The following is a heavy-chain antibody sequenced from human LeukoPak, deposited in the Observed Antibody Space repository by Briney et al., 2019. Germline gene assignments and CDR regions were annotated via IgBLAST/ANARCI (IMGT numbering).Heavy chain of an antibody. CDR2: IYWDDDK. CDR3: AHRATTVTEFDY. CDR1: GFSLSTSGVG. V-gene: IGHV2-5*02. Sequence: SGPTLVKPTQTLTLTCTFSGFSLSTSGVGVGWIRQPPRKALEWLALIYWDDDKRYSPSLKSRPTITKDTSKNQVVLTMTNMDPVDTATYYCAHRATTVTEFDYWGQGTLVTVSS. J-gene: IGHJ4*02. D-gene: IGHD4-17*01.